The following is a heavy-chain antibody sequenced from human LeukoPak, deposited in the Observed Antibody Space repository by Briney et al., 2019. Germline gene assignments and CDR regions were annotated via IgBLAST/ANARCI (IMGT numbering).Heavy chain of an antibody. J-gene: IGHJ4*02. CDR2: IFTSGST. Sequence: SETLSLTCTVSGGSISSHSGSWIRQPAGKGLEWIGRIFTSGSTYYNPSLKSRVIMSVDTSKNQFSLKLSSVTAADTAVYYCARLLLSLGATADYWGQGTLVTVSS. D-gene: IGHD1-26*01. CDR1: GGSISSHS. V-gene: IGHV4-4*07. CDR3: ARLLLSLGATADY.